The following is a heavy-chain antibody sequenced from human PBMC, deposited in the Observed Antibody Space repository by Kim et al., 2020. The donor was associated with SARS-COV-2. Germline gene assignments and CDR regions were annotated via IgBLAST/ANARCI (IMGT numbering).Heavy chain of an antibody. D-gene: IGHD3-22*01. CDR3: ARDPLYYYDSSGYSWGPPGCFDY. CDR1: GYTFTSYY. Sequence: ASVKVSCKASGYTFTSYYMHWVRQAPGQGLEWMGIINPSGGSTSYAQKFQGRVTMTRDTSTSTVYMELSSLRSEDTAVYYCARDPLYYYDSSGYSWGPPGCFDYWGQGTLVTVSS. V-gene: IGHV1-46*01. CDR2: INPSGGST. J-gene: IGHJ4*02.